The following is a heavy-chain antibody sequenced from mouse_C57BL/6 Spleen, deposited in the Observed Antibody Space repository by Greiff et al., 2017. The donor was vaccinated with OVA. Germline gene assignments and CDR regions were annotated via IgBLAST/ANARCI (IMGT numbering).Heavy chain of an antibody. V-gene: IGHV1-69*01. CDR2: IDPSDSYT. J-gene: IGHJ3*01. D-gene: IGHD2-4*01. Sequence: QVQLQQPGAELVMPGASVKLSCKASGYTFTSYWMHWVKQRPGQGLEWIGEIDPSDSYTNYNQKFKGKSTLTVDKSSSTAYMQLSSLTSEDSAVYYCARDGYDSAWFAYWGQGTLVTVSA. CDR1: GYTFTSYW. CDR3: ARDGYDSAWFAY.